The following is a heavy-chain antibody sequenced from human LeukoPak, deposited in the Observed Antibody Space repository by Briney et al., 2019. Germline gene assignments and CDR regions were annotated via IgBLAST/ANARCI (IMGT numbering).Heavy chain of an antibody. J-gene: IGHJ4*02. CDR1: EFTFSNYA. V-gene: IGHV3-30-3*01. CDR3: ARSGGLQKFDY. CDR2: ISYDGNTI. Sequence: GRSLRLSCAASEFTFSNYALHWVRQAPGKGLQWVAVISYDGNTIHYADSVKGRFIISRDTSKSTLYLQMNSLRAEDTAIYYCARSGGLQKFDYWGQGTLVTVSS. D-gene: IGHD4-11*01.